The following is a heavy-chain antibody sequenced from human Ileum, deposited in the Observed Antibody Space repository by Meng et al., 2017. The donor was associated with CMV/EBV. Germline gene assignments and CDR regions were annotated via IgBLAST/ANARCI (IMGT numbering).Heavy chain of an antibody. D-gene: IGHD6-13*01. CDR3: ARGSRYSSSWFDI. CDR1: GFTFSSYW. V-gene: IGHV3-74*01. Sequence: CAASGFTFSSYWMHWGRQVPGKGLVWVSRTNTDGSSTSYADSVKGRFTISRDNAKNTLYLQMNSLRAEDTAVYYCARGSRYSSSWFDIWGQGTMVTVSS. CDR2: TNTDGSST. J-gene: IGHJ3*02.